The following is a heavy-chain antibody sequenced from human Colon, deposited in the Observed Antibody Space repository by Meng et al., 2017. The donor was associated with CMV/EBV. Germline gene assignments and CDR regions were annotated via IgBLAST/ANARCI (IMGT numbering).Heavy chain of an antibody. CDR3: ARGNWSETGTVR. D-gene: IGHD1-1*01. J-gene: IGHJ4*02. CDR2: INTDGSTT. CDR1: GFTFSNFF. V-gene: IGHV3-74*01. Sequence: EVQLVESGXGLVQPGGSLRLSCAASGFTFSNFFMHWVRHVPGKGLVWVSRINTDGSTTYYADSVKGRFAISRDNAKNTVYLQMNSLRVDDTAVYFCARGNWSETGTVRWGQGTLVTVSS.